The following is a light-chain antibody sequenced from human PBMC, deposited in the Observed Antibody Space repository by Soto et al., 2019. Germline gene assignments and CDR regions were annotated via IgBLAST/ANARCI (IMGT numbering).Light chain of an antibody. CDR2: DAS. Sequence: EIVLTQSPGTLSLSPGDRDTLSCWASQSVSNYFVWYQQKPGQAPRLLIYDASKRATGIPARFSGSGSGTDFTLTISSLEPEDFAVYYCQQRSIWPWTFGQGTKVDIK. CDR1: QSVSNY. J-gene: IGKJ1*01. V-gene: IGKV3-11*01. CDR3: QQRSIWPWT.